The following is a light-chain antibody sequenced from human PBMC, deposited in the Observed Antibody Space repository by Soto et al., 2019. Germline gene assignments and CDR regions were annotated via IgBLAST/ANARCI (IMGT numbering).Light chain of an antibody. J-gene: IGKJ4*01. CDR2: ATS. V-gene: IGKV1-27*01. CDR1: QGIAPY. Sequence: DVQMTQSPSSLSAFVGDRVTITCRASQGIAPYLAWFQQKPGKVPKLLIYATSTLQSGVPSRFSGSGSGTDFTLTISSLLPEDTGTYYCQKYNSAPLTFGGGTKVEIK. CDR3: QKYNSAPLT.